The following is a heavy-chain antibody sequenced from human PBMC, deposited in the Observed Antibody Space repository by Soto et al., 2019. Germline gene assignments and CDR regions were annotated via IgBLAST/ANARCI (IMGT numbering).Heavy chain of an antibody. J-gene: IGHJ3*02. D-gene: IGHD1-26*01. CDR1: GYTFTGYY. CDR2: INPNSGGT. CDR3: ARATSGSYPCDAFDI. V-gene: IGHV1-2*02. Sequence: ASVKVSCKASGYTFTGYYMHWVRQAPGQGLEWMGWINPNSGGTNYAQKFQGRVTMTRDTSISTAYMELSRLRSDDTAVYYCARATSGSYPCDAFDIWGQVTTVT.